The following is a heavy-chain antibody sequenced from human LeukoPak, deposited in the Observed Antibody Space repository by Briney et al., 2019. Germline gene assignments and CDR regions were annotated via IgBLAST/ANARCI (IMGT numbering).Heavy chain of an antibody. Sequence: GASVKVSCKASGGTFSSYAIGWVRQAPGQGLEWMGGIIPIFGTANYAQKFQGRVTITADESTSTAYMELSSLRSEDTAVYYCARDDGGSYGIRTGDDYWGQGTLVTVSS. CDR1: GGTFSSYA. V-gene: IGHV1-69*13. CDR3: ARDDGGSYGIRTGDDY. J-gene: IGHJ4*02. CDR2: IIPIFGTA. D-gene: IGHD1-26*01.